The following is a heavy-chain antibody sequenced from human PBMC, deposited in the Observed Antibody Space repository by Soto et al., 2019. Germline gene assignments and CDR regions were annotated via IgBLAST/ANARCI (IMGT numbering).Heavy chain of an antibody. CDR2: MSYDGSLK. CDR1: GFNFTNYD. V-gene: IGHV3-30*18. CDR3: SKVDGFLAGYPFFDY. J-gene: IGHJ4*02. D-gene: IGHD3-9*01. Sequence: QVQLLESGGGVVQPGRSLRLSCAVSGFNFTNYDMHWVRQAPGKGLEWVAVMSYDGSLKYYADSVKGRCTISRDTSKNTLYLQMNSLRAEDTAVYYCSKVDGFLAGYPFFDYWGQGTLVTVSS.